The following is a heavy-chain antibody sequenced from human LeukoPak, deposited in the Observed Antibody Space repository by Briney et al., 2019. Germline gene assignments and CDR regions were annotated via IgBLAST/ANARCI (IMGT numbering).Heavy chain of an antibody. J-gene: IGHJ5*02. Sequence: GGSLRLSCAASGFTFSSYSMNWVRQAPGKGLEWVSSISSSSSYIYYADSVKGRFTISRDNAKNSLYLQMNSLRPEDTAVYYCARGLQVIAAADVYWFDPWGQGTLVTVSS. CDR1: GFTFSSYS. CDR3: ARGLQVIAAADVYWFDP. CDR2: ISSSSSYI. D-gene: IGHD6-13*01. V-gene: IGHV3-21*01.